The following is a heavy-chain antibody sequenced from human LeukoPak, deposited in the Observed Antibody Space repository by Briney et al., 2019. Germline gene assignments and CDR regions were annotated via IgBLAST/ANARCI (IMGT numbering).Heavy chain of an antibody. V-gene: IGHV3-23*01. D-gene: IGHD5-12*01. CDR2: ISGSGGST. CDR3: AKEYSGYDYYYYYMDV. CDR1: GFTFSSYA. J-gene: IGHJ6*03. Sequence: GGSLRLSCVASGFTFSSYAMSWVRQAPGKGLEWVSAISGSGGSTYYADSVKGRFTISRDNSKNTLYLQMNSLRAEDTAVYYCAKEYSGYDYYYYYMDVWGKGTTITVSS.